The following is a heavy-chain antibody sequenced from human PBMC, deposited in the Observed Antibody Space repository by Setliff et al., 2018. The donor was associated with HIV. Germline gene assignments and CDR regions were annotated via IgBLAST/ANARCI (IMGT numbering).Heavy chain of an antibody. Sequence: SETLSLTCTVSGGSISSYYWSWIRQPPGKGLEWIGYVYYTGSTNYNPSLKSRVTISIDTSRNQFSLKLTSVTAADSATYYCARWVYNSAWSLDYWGQGTLVTVSS. CDR1: GGSISSYY. CDR2: VYYTGST. D-gene: IGHD6-19*01. J-gene: IGHJ4*02. V-gene: IGHV4-59*08. CDR3: ARWVYNSAWSLDY.